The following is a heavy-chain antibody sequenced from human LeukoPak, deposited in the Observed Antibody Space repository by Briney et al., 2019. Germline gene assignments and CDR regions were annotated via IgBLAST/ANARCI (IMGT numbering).Heavy chain of an antibody. Sequence: PSETLSLTCAVYGGSFSGYYWSWIRQPPGKGLEWIGYIHYSGSTNYNPSLKSRVTISVDTSKNQFSLKLSSVTAADTAVYYCARTTEGYCRGRSCYSYYYMDVWGKGTTVTVSS. V-gene: IGHV4-34*01. D-gene: IGHD2-15*01. CDR3: ARTTEGYCRGRSCYSYYYMDV. J-gene: IGHJ6*03. CDR2: IHYSGST. CDR1: GGSFSGYY.